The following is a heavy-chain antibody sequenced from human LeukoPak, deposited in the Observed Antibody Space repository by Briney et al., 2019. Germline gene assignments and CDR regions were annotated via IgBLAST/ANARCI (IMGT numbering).Heavy chain of an antibody. CDR2: IYYGEST. V-gene: IGHV4-61*01. Sequence: KPSETLSLTCTVSGGSVSSGSYYWSWIRQPPGKGLEWIGYIYYGESTNYNPSLMSRVTISVDTSKNQFSLKLSSVTAADTAVYYCARGLGLRLNDYYDSRTNWFDPWGQGTLVTVSS. CDR1: GGSVSSGSYY. J-gene: IGHJ5*02. CDR3: ARGLGLRLNDYYDSRTNWFDP. D-gene: IGHD3-22*01.